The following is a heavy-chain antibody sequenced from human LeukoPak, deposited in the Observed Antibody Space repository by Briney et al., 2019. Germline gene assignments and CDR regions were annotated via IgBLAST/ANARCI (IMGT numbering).Heavy chain of an antibody. CDR1: GSSFTSYW. Sequence: GESLQISCKGSGSSFTSYWIGWVRQLPGKGPEWMGIIYPGDSDTRYSPSFQGQVTISADKSISTAYLQWSSLKASDTAMYYCARQGSSCLDYWGQGTLVTVSS. CDR3: ARQGSSCLDY. V-gene: IGHV5-51*01. D-gene: IGHD6-13*01. J-gene: IGHJ4*02. CDR2: IYPGDSDT.